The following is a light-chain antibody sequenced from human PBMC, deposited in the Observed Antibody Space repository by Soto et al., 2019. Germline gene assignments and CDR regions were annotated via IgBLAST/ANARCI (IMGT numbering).Light chain of an antibody. V-gene: IGLV2-14*01. J-gene: IGLJ1*01. CDR3: VSYTARSSYV. CDR1: SSDIGGYIF. Sequence: QSALTQPASVSGSPGQSITVSCTGTSSDIGGYIFVSWYQQHPGKAPKLMIYDINNRPSGVSKRFSGSKSGNTASLTISGLQAEDEADYYCVSYTARSSYVFGTGTKVT. CDR2: DIN.